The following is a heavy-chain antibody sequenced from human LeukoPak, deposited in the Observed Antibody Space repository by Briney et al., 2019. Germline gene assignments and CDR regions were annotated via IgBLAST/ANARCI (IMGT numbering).Heavy chain of an antibody. J-gene: IGHJ6*03. CDR2: ISAYNGNT. CDR1: GYTFTSYG. D-gene: IGHD6-13*01. CDR3: ARVRTFRIAAVYYVDV. V-gene: IGHV1-18*01. Sequence: ASVKVSCXASGYTFTSYGISWVRQAPGQGLEWMGWISAYNGNTNYAQKLQGRVTMTTDTSTSTAYMELRSLRSDDTAVYYCARVRTFRIAAVYYVDVWGKGTTVTVSS.